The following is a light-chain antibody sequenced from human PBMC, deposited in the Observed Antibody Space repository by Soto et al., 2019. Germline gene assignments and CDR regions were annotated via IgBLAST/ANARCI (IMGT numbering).Light chain of an antibody. CDR3: AAWDDSLNGVV. CDR1: SSNIGSNS. CDR2: SNN. V-gene: IGLV1-44*01. Sequence: QSVLTQPPSTSGTPGQRVTISCPGSSSNIGSNSVNWYQQLPGTAPKLLIYSNNQRPSGVPDRFSGSKSGTSASLAISGLQPEDEADYYCAAWDDSLNGVVFGGGTKVTVL. J-gene: IGLJ2*01.